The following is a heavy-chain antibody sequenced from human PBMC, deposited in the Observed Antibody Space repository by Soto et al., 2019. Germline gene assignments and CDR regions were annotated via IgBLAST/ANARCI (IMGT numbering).Heavy chain of an antibody. CDR1: VGTFSSYT. CDR2: IIPILGIA. D-gene: IGHD3-10*01. V-gene: IGHV1-69*02. Sequence: QVQLVQSGAEVKKPGSSVKVSCKASVGTFSSYTISWVRQAPGQGLEWMGRIIPILGIANYAQKFQGRVTINADKSTSTAYMELSSLRSEDTAVYYCSRITMVRGVPDYWGQGTLVTVSS. CDR3: SRITMVRGVPDY. J-gene: IGHJ4*02.